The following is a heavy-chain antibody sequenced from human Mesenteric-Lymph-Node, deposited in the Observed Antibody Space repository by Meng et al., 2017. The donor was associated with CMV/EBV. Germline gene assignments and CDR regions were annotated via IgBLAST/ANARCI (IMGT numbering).Heavy chain of an antibody. CDR3: ASAQTFGGVIVPHLDY. CDR2: ISPYNGNT. J-gene: IGHJ4*02. Sequence: SGYTFISYGIGWVRQAPGQGLEWLGWISPYNGNTNYAQKFQGRVTVTADTSTNTAYMELRSLRSDDTAVYYCASAQTFGGVIVPHLDYWGQGTLVTVSS. CDR1: GYTFISYG. V-gene: IGHV1-18*01. D-gene: IGHD3-16*02.